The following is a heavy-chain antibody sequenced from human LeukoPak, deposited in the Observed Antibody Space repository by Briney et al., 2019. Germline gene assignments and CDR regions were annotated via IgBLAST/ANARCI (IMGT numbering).Heavy chain of an antibody. CDR3: AKGGGYSGYEIFDY. CDR1: GFTFSSYA. D-gene: IGHD5-12*01. V-gene: IGHV3-23*01. Sequence: PGGSLRPSCAASGFTFSSYAMSWVRQAPGKGLEWVSAISGSGGSTYYADSVKGRFTISRDNSKNTLYLQMNSLRAEDTAVYYCAKGGGYSGYEIFDYWGQGTLVTVSS. J-gene: IGHJ4*02. CDR2: ISGSGGST.